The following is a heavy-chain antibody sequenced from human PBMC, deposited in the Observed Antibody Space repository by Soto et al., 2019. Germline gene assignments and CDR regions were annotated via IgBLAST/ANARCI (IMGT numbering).Heavy chain of an antibody. Sequence: GGSLRLSCAASGFTFSSYSMNWVRQAPGKGLEWVSSISSSSSYIYYADSVKGRFTISRDNAKNSLYLQMNSLRAEDTAVYYCARDKPPLYIAAHRRVNWFDPWGQGTLVTVSS. CDR2: ISSSSSYI. CDR3: ARDKPPLYIAAHRRVNWFDP. D-gene: IGHD6-13*01. J-gene: IGHJ5*02. CDR1: GFTFSSYS. V-gene: IGHV3-21*01.